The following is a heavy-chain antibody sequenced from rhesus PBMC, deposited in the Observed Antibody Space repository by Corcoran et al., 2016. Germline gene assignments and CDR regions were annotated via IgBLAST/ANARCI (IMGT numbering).Heavy chain of an antibody. CDR1: GGSIISSTW. V-gene: IGHV4S19*01. J-gene: IGHJ5-1*01. Sequence: QVQLQESGPGLVTPSETLSLTCAVSGGSIISSTWWRWIRQPPGKGLEWIGYISGSTGSTYYNPSLKSRVTISKDTSKNQFSLKLSSVTAADTALYYCARVGLSYNRFDVWGPGVLVTVSS. D-gene: IGHD2-21*01. CDR2: ISGSTGST. CDR3: ARVGLSYNRFDV.